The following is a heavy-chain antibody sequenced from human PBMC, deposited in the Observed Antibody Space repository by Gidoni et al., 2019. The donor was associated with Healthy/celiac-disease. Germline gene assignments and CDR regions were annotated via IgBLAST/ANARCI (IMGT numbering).Heavy chain of an antibody. CDR1: GFTFRSYG. Sequence: QVQLVESGGGVVQPGRSLSLPCAASGFTFRSYGMHGVRQAPGKGLEWVAVIWYDGSNKYYADSVKGRFTISRDNSKNTLYLQMNSLRAEDTAVYYCARDILLAAAGTLQSPGDGAFDIWGQGTMVTVSS. CDR2: IWYDGSNK. D-gene: IGHD6-13*01. CDR3: ARDILLAAAGTLQSPGDGAFDI. J-gene: IGHJ3*02. V-gene: IGHV3-33*08.